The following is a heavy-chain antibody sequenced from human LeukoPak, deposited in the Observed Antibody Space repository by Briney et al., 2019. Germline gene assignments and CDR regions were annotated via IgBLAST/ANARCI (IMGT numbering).Heavy chain of an antibody. CDR2: IYYSGST. V-gene: IGHV4-30-4*08. CDR3: ARGRGWVGATAGPYFDY. Sequence: SETLSLTCTVSGGSISSGDYYWSWIRQPPGKGLEWIGYIYYSGSTYYNPSLKSRVTISVDTSKNQFSLKLSSVTAADTAVYYCARGRGWVGATAGPYFDYWGQGTLATVSS. CDR1: GGSISSGDYY. J-gene: IGHJ4*02. D-gene: IGHD1-26*01.